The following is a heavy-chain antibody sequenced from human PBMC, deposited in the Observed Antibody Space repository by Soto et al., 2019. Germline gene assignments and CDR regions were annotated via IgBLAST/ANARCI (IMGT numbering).Heavy chain of an antibody. Sequence: SVKVSCKASGGTFNKYSIDWVRQAPGQGPEWMGGIIPLFATPSYAQKFQGRVTITADEVTNTVYMELRSLRSEDTGVYYCARQFDHDRSGCYYAYWGQGTQVTVSS. CDR2: IIPLFATP. V-gene: IGHV1-69*13. CDR1: GGTFNKYS. CDR3: ARQFDHDRSGCYYAY. J-gene: IGHJ4*02. D-gene: IGHD3-22*01.